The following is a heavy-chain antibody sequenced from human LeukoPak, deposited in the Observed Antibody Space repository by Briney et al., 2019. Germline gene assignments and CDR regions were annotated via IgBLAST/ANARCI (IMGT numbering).Heavy chain of an antibody. J-gene: IGHJ4*02. CDR3: AREVEVSTVISFYDH. Sequence: SQTLSLTCAISGDSVSSNSAAWNWIRQSPSRGLKWLGRTYYRSKWYNDYAVSVKSRITINPDTSKNQFSLQLNSVTPEDTAVYYCAREVEVSTVISFYDHWGQGALVTVSS. CDR1: GDSVSSNSAA. CDR2: TYYRSKWYN. D-gene: IGHD3-22*01. V-gene: IGHV6-1*01.